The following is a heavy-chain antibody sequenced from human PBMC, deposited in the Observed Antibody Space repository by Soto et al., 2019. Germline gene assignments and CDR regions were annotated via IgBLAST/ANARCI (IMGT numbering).Heavy chain of an antibody. CDR1: GGSISSGGYY. J-gene: IGHJ4*02. CDR3: ARVVATKRLYYFDY. Sequence: SETLSLTCTVSGGSISSGGYYWSWIRQHPGKGLEWIGYIYYSGSTYYNPSLKSRVTISVDTSKNQFSLKLSSVTAADTAVYYCARVVATKRLYYFDYWGQGTLVTVSS. D-gene: IGHD5-12*01. CDR2: IYYSGST. V-gene: IGHV4-31*03.